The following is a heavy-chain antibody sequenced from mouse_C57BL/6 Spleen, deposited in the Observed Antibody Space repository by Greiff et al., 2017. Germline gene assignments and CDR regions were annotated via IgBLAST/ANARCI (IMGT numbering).Heavy chain of an antibody. CDR3: TRGYGSSYAMDY. D-gene: IGHD1-1*01. CDR2: IDPEDGDT. V-gene: IGHV14-1*01. Sequence: EVQLQQSGAELVRPGASVKLSCTASGFNIKDYYMHWVKQRPEQGLEWIGRIDPEDGDTEYAPKFQGKATMTADTSSNTAYLQLSSLTSDDTAVYYCTRGYGSSYAMDYWGQGTSVTVSS. J-gene: IGHJ4*01. CDR1: GFNIKDYY.